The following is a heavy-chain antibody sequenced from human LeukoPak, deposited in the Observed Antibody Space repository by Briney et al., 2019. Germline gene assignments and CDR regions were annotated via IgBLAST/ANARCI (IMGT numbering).Heavy chain of an antibody. Sequence: ASVTVSCKASGYTFTIYGISWVRQAPGQGLEWMGCISAYNGNTNYAQKLQGRVTMTTDTSTSTAYMELRSLRSDDTAVYYCARDGRYSSSWYVYYYGMDVWGQGTTVTVSS. J-gene: IGHJ6*02. CDR2: ISAYNGNT. D-gene: IGHD6-13*01. V-gene: IGHV1-18*01. CDR1: GYTFTIYG. CDR3: ARDGRYSSSWYVYYYGMDV.